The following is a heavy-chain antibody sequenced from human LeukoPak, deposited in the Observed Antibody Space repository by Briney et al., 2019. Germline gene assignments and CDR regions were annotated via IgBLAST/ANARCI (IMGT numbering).Heavy chain of an antibody. J-gene: IGHJ5*02. V-gene: IGHV3-33*06. CDR3: AKDHKQQLVINWFDP. CDR1: GFTFSSYE. D-gene: IGHD6-13*01. Sequence: PGGSLRLSCAASGFTFSSYEMNWVRQAPGKGLEWVAVIWYDGSNKYYADSVKGRFTISRDNSKNTLYLQMNSLRAEDTAVYYCAKDHKQQLVINWFDPWARELWSPSPQ. CDR2: IWYDGSNK.